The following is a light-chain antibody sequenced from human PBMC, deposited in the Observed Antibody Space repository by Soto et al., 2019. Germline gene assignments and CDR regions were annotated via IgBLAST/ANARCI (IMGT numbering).Light chain of an antibody. CDR1: QGIHKY. Sequence: DIQMTQSPSAMSASVGDRVTITCRASQGIHKYLAWFQQKPGKVPKRLIYGASNLQSGVPSRFSGSGSGTEFTLTISSLQPEDFATHYCLQHNFYPPTSRQGTRLEIK. V-gene: IGKV1-17*03. CDR3: LQHNFYPPT. CDR2: GAS. J-gene: IGKJ5*01.